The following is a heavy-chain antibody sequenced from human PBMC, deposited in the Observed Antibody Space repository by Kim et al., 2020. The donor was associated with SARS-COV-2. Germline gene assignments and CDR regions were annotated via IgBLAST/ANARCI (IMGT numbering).Heavy chain of an antibody. V-gene: IGHV1-2*02. CDR3: SRDRYTSGSNLVDY. J-gene: IGHJ4*02. CDR1: GYTFTGYY. Sequence: ASVKVSCKTSGYTFTGYYMHWARQAPGQGLEWVGWINPNGGDTKYAQKFQGRVTMTRDTSINTAYMELSSLRFDDTAVYYCSRDRYTSGSNLVDYWGQGTLVTVSS. CDR2: INPNGGDT. D-gene: IGHD6-19*01.